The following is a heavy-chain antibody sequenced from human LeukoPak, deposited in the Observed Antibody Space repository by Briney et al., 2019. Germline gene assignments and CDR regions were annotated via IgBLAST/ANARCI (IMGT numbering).Heavy chain of an antibody. CDR2: IKEDGSEK. CDR1: GFSFGSYW. CDR3: ARKGIAARSNHYYYYMDV. D-gene: IGHD6-6*01. J-gene: IGHJ6*03. Sequence: GGSLRLSCAASGFSFGSYWMNWVRQAPGKGLEWVANIKEDGSEKYYVDSVKGRFTISRDNAKNSLYLQMNSLRADDTAVYYCARKGIAARSNHYYYYMDVWGKGTTVTVSS. V-gene: IGHV3-7*01.